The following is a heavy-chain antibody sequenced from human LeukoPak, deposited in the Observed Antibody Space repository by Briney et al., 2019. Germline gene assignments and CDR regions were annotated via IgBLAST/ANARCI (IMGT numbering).Heavy chain of an antibody. CDR3: ARGSPSGWYGGGFDY. V-gene: IGHV1-69*01. CDR1: GGTFSNYA. J-gene: IGHJ4*02. Sequence: GASMKVSCKASGGTFSNYAISWVRQAPGQGLEWMGGIIPIFGTANYARKFQGRVTITADESTSTAYMELSSLRSEDTAVYYCARGSPSGWYGGGFDYWGQGTLVTVSS. D-gene: IGHD6-19*01. CDR2: IIPIFGTA.